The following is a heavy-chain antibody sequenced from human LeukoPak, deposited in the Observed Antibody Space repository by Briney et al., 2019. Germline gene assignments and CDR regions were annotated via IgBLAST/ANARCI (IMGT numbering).Heavy chain of an antibody. Sequence: SETLSLTCTVSGGSISNYYWSWIRQPPGKALEWIGYIHYSGRTNYNPSLTSRVSISVETSKNQFSLRLTSVTAADTAVFYCARGAWFATGGYDYWGQGTLVTVSS. CDR1: GGSISNYY. CDR3: ARGAWFATGGYDY. V-gene: IGHV4-59*01. D-gene: IGHD3-10*01. CDR2: IHYSGRT. J-gene: IGHJ4*01.